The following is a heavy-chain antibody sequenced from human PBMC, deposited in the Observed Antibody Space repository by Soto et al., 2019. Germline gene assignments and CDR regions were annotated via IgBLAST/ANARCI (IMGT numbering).Heavy chain of an antibody. Sequence: SETLSLTCTVSGGSISSSSYYWGWIRQPPGKGLEWIGSIYYSGSTYYNPSLKRRVTISVDTSKNQFSLKLSSVTAADTAVYYCARHLILELPSAFDIWGQGTMVTVSS. J-gene: IGHJ3*02. D-gene: IGHD1-7*01. CDR1: GGSISSSSYY. V-gene: IGHV4-39*01. CDR3: ARHLILELPSAFDI. CDR2: IYYSGST.